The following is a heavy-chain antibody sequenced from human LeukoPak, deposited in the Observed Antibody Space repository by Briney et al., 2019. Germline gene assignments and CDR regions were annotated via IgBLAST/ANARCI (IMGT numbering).Heavy chain of an antibody. J-gene: IGHJ4*02. D-gene: IGHD5-24*01. CDR3: ERREKSFDS. Sequence: SETLSLTCSVSGGSISSHNHHWDWIPQPPGNGLEWIGSINNSGVTYSNPSLRSRLTLSVDMSKNHFSLTLSSVTAADTAVYYCERREKSFDSWGPGTLVTVSS. CDR2: INNSGVT. CDR1: GGSISSHNHH. V-gene: IGHV4-39*02.